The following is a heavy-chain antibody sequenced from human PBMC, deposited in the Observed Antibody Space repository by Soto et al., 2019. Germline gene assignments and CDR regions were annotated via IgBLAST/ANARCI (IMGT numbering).Heavy chain of an antibody. CDR3: ASDRTGLYPGGCEC. CDR2: ISYDGSSK. V-gene: IGHV3-30*03. D-gene: IGHD2-8*01. J-gene: IGHJ4*02. Sequence: WGSLRLPCAASGFTFSSYGMHWVRQAPGKGLEWVAVISYDGSSKYYAQSVKGRFTIPRDNSNNTQYLKMNSPTPGHTAVSYCASDRTGLYPGGCECWGQGTLVTVSS. CDR1: GFTFSSYG.